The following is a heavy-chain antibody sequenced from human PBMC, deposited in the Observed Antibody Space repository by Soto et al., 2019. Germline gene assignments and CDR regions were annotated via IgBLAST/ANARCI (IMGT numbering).Heavy chain of an antibody. V-gene: IGHV4-4*02. Sequence: PSETLSLTCAVSGGSISGSNWWNWFRQPPGKGLGWIGEIHHSGSTNYNPSLKSRVTISVDKSKNQFSLKLNSVTAADTAVYYCARVRQGCSSTSCYFDPWGQGTLVTVSS. CDR1: GGSISGSNW. D-gene: IGHD2-2*01. CDR2: IHHSGST. J-gene: IGHJ5*02. CDR3: ARVRQGCSSTSCYFDP.